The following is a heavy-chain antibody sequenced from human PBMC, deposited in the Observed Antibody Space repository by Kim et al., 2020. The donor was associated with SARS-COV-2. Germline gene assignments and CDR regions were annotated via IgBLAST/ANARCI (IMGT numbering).Heavy chain of an antibody. CDR2: IYYSGRT. CDR3: ARDLGLSGYDFPGYYYGMAV. D-gene: IGHD5-12*01. V-gene: IGHV4-59*13. CDR1: GGSISSYY. Sequence: SETLSLTCTVSGGSISSYYWSWIRQPPGKGLEWIGYIYYSGRTNYNPSLKSRVTISVDTSKNQFSLKLSSVTAADTAVYYFARDLGLSGYDFPGYYYGMAVWGQGTTDTVS. J-gene: IGHJ6*02.